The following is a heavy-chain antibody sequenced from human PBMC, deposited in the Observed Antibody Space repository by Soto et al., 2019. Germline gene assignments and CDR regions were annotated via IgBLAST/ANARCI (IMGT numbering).Heavy chain of an antibody. J-gene: IGHJ6*02. V-gene: IGHV5-51*01. CDR1: GYSFTSYW. CDR2: IYPGDSDT. Sequence: GESLKISCKGSGYSFTSYWIGWVRQMPGKGLEWMGIIYPGDSDTRYSPPFQGQVTISADKSISTAYLQWSSLKASDTAMYYCARLGRSSSLRNFYGMDVWGQGTTVTVSS. CDR3: ARLGRSSSLRNFYGMDV. D-gene: IGHD6-6*01.